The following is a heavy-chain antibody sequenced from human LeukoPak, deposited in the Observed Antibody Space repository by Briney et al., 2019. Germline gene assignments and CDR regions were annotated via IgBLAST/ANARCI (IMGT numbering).Heavy chain of an antibody. V-gene: IGHV3-23*01. CDR2: LSGSGGTT. CDR3: VNASCQILGDFDY. J-gene: IGHJ4*02. Sequence: GGSLRLSCAASGFTLSSYAMRWFRQASVKGLECVSVLSGSGGTTYYSHSVQGRFTIYRDNPKHTLYLQMSRLRVEDTAVYYCVNASCQILGDFDYWGQGPLVSVPS. CDR1: GFTLSSYA. D-gene: IGHD7-27*01.